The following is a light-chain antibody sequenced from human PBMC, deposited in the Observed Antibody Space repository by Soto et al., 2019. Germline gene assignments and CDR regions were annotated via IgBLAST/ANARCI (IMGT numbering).Light chain of an antibody. CDR2: AAS. CDR1: QTIKNY. CDR3: QQSFSDPWT. Sequence: DLQMTQSPSTLSASVGDSVTITCRASQTIKNYVNWYQQKPGKGPRLLIYAASSLQSGVSPRFSGSGSGTDFTLTISSLQPEDFATYCCQQSFSDPWTFGQGTKVEI. J-gene: IGKJ1*01. V-gene: IGKV1-39*01.